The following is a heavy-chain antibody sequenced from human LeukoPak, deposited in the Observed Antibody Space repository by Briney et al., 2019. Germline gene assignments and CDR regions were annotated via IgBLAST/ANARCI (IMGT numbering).Heavy chain of an antibody. CDR2: ISSSSGYI. CDR1: GFTFSTFG. D-gene: IGHD2-2*01. J-gene: IGHJ6*02. CDR3: ARGWSSNKILDV. Sequence: PGGSLRLSCAASGFTFSTFGMNWIRQAPGKGLEWVSSISSSSGYIYYADSVKGRFTISRDNAKNSLYLQMNSLRAEDTAVYYCARGWSSNKILDVWGQGTTVTVSS. V-gene: IGHV3-21*06.